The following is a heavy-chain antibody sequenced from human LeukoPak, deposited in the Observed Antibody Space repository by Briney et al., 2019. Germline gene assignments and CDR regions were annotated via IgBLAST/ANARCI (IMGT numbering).Heavy chain of an antibody. J-gene: IGHJ4*02. D-gene: IGHD1-1*01. CDR1: GFIFSSYG. V-gene: IGHV3-30*19. CDR3: ARVPFTTGTSDYFNY. Sequence: GGSLRLSCAASGFIFSSYGMHWVRQAPGKGLEWVAVISYDGSNKYYADSVKGRFTISRDNSKNTLYLQMNSLRAEDTAVYYCARVPFTTGTSDYFNYWGQGTLVTVSS. CDR2: ISYDGSNK.